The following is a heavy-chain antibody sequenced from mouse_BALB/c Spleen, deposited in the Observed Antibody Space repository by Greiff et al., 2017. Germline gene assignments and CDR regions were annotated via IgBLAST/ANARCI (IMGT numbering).Heavy chain of an antibody. CDR2: ISSGSSTI. J-gene: IGHJ2*01. CDR1: GFTFSSFG. V-gene: IGHV5-17*02. Sequence: EVMLVESGGGLVQPGGSRKLSCAASGFTFSSFGMHWVRQAPEKGLEWVAYISSGSSTIYYADTVKGRFTISRDNPKNTLFLQMTSLRSEDTAMYYCARGPSYGNYGYFDYWGQGTTLTVSS. CDR3: ARGPSYGNYGYFDY. D-gene: IGHD2-10*01.